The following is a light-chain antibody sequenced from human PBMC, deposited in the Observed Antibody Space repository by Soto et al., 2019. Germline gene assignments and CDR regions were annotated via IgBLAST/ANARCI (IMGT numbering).Light chain of an antibody. Sequence: QSVLTQPPSVSAAPGQKVSISCSGSGSNTGSYSVSWYQTLPGTAPKLLIYDDNKRPSGIPDRFSGSKSGTSATLGITGLQTGDEGDYYCATWDRLLSLVVFGGGTKLTVL. V-gene: IGLV1-51*01. CDR3: ATWDRLLSLVV. J-gene: IGLJ2*01. CDR1: GSNTGSYS. CDR2: DDN.